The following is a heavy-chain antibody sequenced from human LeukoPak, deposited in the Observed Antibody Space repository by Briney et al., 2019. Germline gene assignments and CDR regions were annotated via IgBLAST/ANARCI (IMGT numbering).Heavy chain of an antibody. CDR2: ISGSGGDT. CDR3: AKQWFGEQRAY. Sequence: GGSLRLSCAASGFTFSSFAMSWVRQAPGKGLEWASTISGSGGDTYYADSVKGRFIISRDNSKTTLYLQMNSLRAEDTAVYYCAKQWFGEQRAYWGQGILVTVSS. V-gene: IGHV3-23*01. D-gene: IGHD3-10*01. CDR1: GFTFSSFA. J-gene: IGHJ4*02.